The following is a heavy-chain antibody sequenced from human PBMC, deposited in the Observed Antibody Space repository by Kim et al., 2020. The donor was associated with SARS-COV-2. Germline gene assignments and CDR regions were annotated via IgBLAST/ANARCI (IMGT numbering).Heavy chain of an antibody. J-gene: IGHJ4*02. CDR3: ARHYPLSHRGYSYGSVIGKMGFDY. V-gene: IGHV4-34*01. CDR2: INHSGST. D-gene: IGHD5-18*01. Sequence: SETLSLTCAVYGGSFSGYYWSWIRQPPGKGLEWIGEINHSGSTNYNPSLKSRVTISVDTSKNQFSLKLSSVTAADTAVYYCARHYPLSHRGYSYGSVIGKMGFDYWGQGTLVTVSS. CDR1: GGSFSGYY.